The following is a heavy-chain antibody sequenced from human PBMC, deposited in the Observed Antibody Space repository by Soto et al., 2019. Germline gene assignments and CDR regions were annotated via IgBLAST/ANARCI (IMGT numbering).Heavy chain of an antibody. Sequence: EVQLLESGGGLAQPGGSLRLSCAASGFTFRNNVLSWVRQAPGKGLDWVSGITGSGRDTYYADSVKGRFTISRDNSKNMVFLQMNSLRAEDTALYYCAKESSSGTTLDYWGQGTPVTVSS. D-gene: IGHD6-25*01. CDR3: AKESSSGTTLDY. V-gene: IGHV3-23*01. CDR1: GFTFRNNV. CDR2: ITGSGRDT. J-gene: IGHJ4*02.